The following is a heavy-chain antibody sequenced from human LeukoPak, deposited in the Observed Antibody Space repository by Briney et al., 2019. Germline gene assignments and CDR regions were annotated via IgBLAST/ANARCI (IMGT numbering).Heavy chain of an antibody. Sequence: YPGGSLRLSCAASGFTFSSYSMNWVRQAPGKGLEWVSSISSSSSYIYYADSVKGRFTISRDNAKNSLYLQMNSLRAEDTAVYYCAKVFSITDCYYMDVWGKGTTVTVSS. V-gene: IGHV3-21*01. CDR3: AKVFSITDCYYMDV. CDR2: ISSSSSYI. CDR1: GFTFSSYS. J-gene: IGHJ6*03.